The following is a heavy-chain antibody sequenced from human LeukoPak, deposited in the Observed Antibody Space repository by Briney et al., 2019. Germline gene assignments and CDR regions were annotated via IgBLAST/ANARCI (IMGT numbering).Heavy chain of an antibody. CDR3: ARDGRGGLFYYFDS. V-gene: IGHV4-59*01. CDR1: GDPMTPYY. J-gene: IGHJ4*02. D-gene: IGHD3-16*01. Sequence: SETLSLTCTVSGDPMTPYYWSWIRQPPGKGLEWICYMSYSGDTRYNPSLKSRVTISVDASNNQFSLRLTSMTAADTATYYCARDGRGGLFYYFDSWGPGTLVTVSS. CDR2: MSYSGDT.